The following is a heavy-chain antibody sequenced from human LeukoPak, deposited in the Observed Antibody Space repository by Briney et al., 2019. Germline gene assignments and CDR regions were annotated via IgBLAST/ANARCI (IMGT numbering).Heavy chain of an antibody. V-gene: IGHV3-21*01. D-gene: IGHD3-9*01. CDR3: ASEDLTGYYIWYFQH. CDR1: GFTFSSYS. Sequence: SGGSLRLSCAASGFTFSSYSMNWVRQAPGKGLEWVSSISSSSSYIYYADSVKGRFTISRDNAKNSLYLQMNSLRAEDTAVYYCASEDLTGYYIWYFQHWGQGTRVTVSS. J-gene: IGHJ1*01. CDR2: ISSSSSYI.